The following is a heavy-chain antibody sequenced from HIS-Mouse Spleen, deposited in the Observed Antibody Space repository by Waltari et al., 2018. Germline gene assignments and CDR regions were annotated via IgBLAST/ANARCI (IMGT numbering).Heavy chain of an antibody. J-gene: IGHJ4*02. CDR3: AREANKYSGSYYFDY. CDR2: IYYSGST. CDR1: GGSISSYY. D-gene: IGHD1-26*01. Sequence: QVQLQESGPGLVKPSETLSLTCTVSGGSISSYYWSWIRQPPGKGLEWIGYIYYSGSTNYNPSLKSRVTISVDTSKNQFSLKLSSVTAADTAVYYCAREANKYSGSYYFDYWGQGTLVTVSS. V-gene: IGHV4-59*01.